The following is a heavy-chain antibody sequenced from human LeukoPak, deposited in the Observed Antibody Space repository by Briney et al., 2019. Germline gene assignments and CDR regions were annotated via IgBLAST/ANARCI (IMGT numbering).Heavy chain of an antibody. CDR3: ARSAARLRYYYAMDV. CDR2: IYSGDSGVST. CDR1: GFSVSNTY. D-gene: IGHD6-6*01. Sequence: GGSLRLSCAASGFSVSNTYMSWVRQAQGKGLEWVSVIYSGDSGVSTYYADSVKGRFTISRHNSKNTLYLQMSSLRAEDTAVYFCARSAARLRYYYAMDVWGQGTTVTVCS. J-gene: IGHJ6*02. V-gene: IGHV3-53*04.